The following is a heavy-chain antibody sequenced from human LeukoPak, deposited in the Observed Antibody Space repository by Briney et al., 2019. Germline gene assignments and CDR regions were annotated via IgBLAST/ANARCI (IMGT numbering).Heavy chain of an antibody. V-gene: IGHV4-34*01. CDR1: GGSFSGYY. CDR3: VRDLGRFLEYRTH. CDR2: INDRGGT. J-gene: IGHJ4*02. D-gene: IGHD3-3*01. Sequence: PSETLSLTCTVYGGSFSGYYWSWLRQPPGKELEWIGVINDRGGTDYNPSLKSLATISVDTSKNQFSLKLTSVTAADTAMYYCVRDLGRFLEYRTHWGQGTLVTVSS.